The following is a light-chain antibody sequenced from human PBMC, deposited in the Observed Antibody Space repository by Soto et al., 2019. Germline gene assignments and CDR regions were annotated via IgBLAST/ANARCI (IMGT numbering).Light chain of an antibody. V-gene: IGKV3-20*01. CDR1: QGVTNNY. Sequence: ETVLTQSAGTLSLSPGQRPTLSCRASQGVTNNYLAWIHQKPGQAPRLLFYDASIRADGIPDRFSGSGSETDFTLTISRLEPEDSAVYYCQQCSFSPRTFGQGTKVDIK. CDR2: DAS. J-gene: IGKJ1*01. CDR3: QQCSFSPRT.